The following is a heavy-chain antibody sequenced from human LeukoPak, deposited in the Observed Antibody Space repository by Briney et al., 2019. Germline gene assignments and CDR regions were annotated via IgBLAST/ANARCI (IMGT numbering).Heavy chain of an antibody. V-gene: IGHV3-33*06. CDR1: GFTFSSYG. CDR3: AKDQGLNCFDP. CDR2: IWYDGSNK. Sequence: PGGSLRLSCAASGFTFSSYGMHWVRQAPGKGLEWVAVIWYDGSNKYYADSVKGRFTISRDNSKNTLYLQMNSLRAEDTAVYYCAKDQGLNCFDPWGQGTLVTVSS. J-gene: IGHJ5*02.